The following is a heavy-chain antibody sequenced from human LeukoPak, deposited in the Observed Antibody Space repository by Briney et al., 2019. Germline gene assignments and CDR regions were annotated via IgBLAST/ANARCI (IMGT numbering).Heavy chain of an antibody. CDR2: IKSKTDGGTT. J-gene: IGHJ4*02. CDR3: TTSFDLVGATAFDY. D-gene: IGHD1-26*01. V-gene: IGHV3-15*01. CDR1: GFTFSNAW. Sequence: GGSLRLSCAASGFTFSNAWMSWVRQAPGKGLEWVGRIKSKTDGGTTDYAAPVKGRFTISRDDSKNTLYLQMNSLKTEDTAVYYCTTSFDLVGATAFDYWGQGTLVTVSS.